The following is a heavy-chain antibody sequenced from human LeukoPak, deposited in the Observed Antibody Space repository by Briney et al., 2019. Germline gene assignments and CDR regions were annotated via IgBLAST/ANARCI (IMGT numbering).Heavy chain of an antibody. D-gene: IGHD5-18*01. CDR1: GGSISSGGYY. CDR2: IYYSGST. CDR3: ARERGGYSYGWAHFDY. Sequence: SQTLSLTCTVSGGSISSGGYYCSWIRQHPGKGLEWIGYIYYSGSTYYNPSLKSRVTISVDTSKNQFSLKLSSVTAADTAVYYCARERGGYSYGWAHFDYWGQGTLVTVSS. J-gene: IGHJ4*02. V-gene: IGHV4-31*03.